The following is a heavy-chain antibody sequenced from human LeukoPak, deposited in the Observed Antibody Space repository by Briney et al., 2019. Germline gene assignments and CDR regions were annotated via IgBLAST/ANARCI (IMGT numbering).Heavy chain of an antibody. CDR3: ARDCSSTSCYDDYYYGMDV. J-gene: IGHJ6*02. V-gene: IGHV3-66*01. CDR2: IYSGGST. D-gene: IGHD2-2*01. CDR1: GFTVSSNC. Sequence: GGSLRLSCAASGFTVSSNCMSWVRQAPGKGLEWVSVIYSGGSTYYADSVKGRFTISRDNSKNTLYLQMNSLRAEDTAVYYCARDCSSTSCYDDYYYGMDVWGQGTTVTVSS.